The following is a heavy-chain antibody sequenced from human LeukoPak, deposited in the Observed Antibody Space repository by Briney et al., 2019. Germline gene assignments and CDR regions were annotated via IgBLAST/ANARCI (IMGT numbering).Heavy chain of an antibody. CDR1: GFTFSSYG. Sequence: PGGSLRLSCAASGFTFSSYGMSWVRQAPGKGLEWVSAISGGGASTYHADSVKGRFTISRDNSKNTVYLQMNSLRTDDTAVYYCAKDRGAWITANGYWGQG. V-gene: IGHV3-23*01. J-gene: IGHJ4*02. CDR2: ISGGGAST. CDR3: AKDRGAWITANGY. D-gene: IGHD5-18*01.